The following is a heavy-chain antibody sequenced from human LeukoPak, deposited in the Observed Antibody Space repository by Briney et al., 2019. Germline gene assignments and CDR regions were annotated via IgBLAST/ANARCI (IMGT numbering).Heavy chain of an antibody. J-gene: IGHJ6*03. CDR3: ATTLSGWSPPQTSYYSYYMDV. V-gene: IGHV3-74*01. CDR1: GFSFSSTW. D-gene: IGHD6-19*01. CDR2: INSDGTT. Sequence: PGGSLRLSCAASGFSFSSTWMHWVRQAPGEGLVWVSRINSDGTTTYADSVKGRFTISRDNAKNSLYLQMNSLRVEDTAVYYCATTLSGWSPPQTSYYSYYMDVWGKGTTVTISS.